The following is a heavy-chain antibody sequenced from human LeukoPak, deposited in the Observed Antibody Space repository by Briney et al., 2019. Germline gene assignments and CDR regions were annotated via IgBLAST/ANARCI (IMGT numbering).Heavy chain of an antibody. CDR3: ARGAAAGPNNWFDP. CDR1: GGSFSGYY. V-gene: IGHV4-34*01. Sequence: PSETLSLTCAVYGGSFSGYYCSWIRQPPGKGLEWIGEINHSGSTNYNPSLKSRVTISVDTSKNQFSLKLSSVTAADTAVYYCARGAAAGPNNWFDPWGQRTLVTVSS. J-gene: IGHJ5*02. D-gene: IGHD6-13*01. CDR2: INHSGST.